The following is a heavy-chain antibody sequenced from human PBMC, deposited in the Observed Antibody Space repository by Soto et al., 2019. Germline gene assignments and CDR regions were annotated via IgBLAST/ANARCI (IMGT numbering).Heavy chain of an antibody. J-gene: IGHJ4*02. D-gene: IGHD1-26*01. CDR2: NDPSGGDT. Sequence: QVQLVQSGAEVRKPGASVKVSCKASGYTFNRHYIQWVRQAPGQGLEWMGMNDPSGGDTNYAKKFQGRVTLTSDTSTSTVYMELSSLRSEDTAVYYCAKRRGVGLTRSSFDYWGPGTLVIVSS. CDR1: GYTFNRHY. V-gene: IGHV1-46*02. CDR3: AKRRGVGLTRSSFDY.